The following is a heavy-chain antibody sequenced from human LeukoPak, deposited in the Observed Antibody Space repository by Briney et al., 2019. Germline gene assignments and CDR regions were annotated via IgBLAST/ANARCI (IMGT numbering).Heavy chain of an antibody. D-gene: IGHD2/OR15-2a*01. CDR1: GGSINSYY. J-gene: IGHJ4*02. CDR3: ARESRGRDYFNAHFDY. Sequence: PSETLSLTCTVSGGSINSYYWSWIRPPPGKGLEWIGYISYSGGTNYNPSLESRVTISVDTSENHFSLKVTSVTAADTAVYYCARESRGRDYFNAHFDYWGQGSLVTVSS. V-gene: IGHV4-59*01. CDR2: ISYSGGT.